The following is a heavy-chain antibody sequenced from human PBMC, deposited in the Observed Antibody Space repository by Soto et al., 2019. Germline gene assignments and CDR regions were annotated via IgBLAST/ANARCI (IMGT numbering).Heavy chain of an antibody. CDR3: AKLPYTSSSGGVSY. Sequence: EVQLLESGGGLVQPGGSLRLSCADSGFTFSSYVMSWVRQAPGKGLQWVSSVISTGGSTYYADSVKGRFTISRDKSKHTLLLQMNSLRAEDTAVYYCAKLPYTSSSGGVSYWGQGSLVTVSS. V-gene: IGHV3-23*01. CDR2: VISTGGST. D-gene: IGHD6-6*01. CDR1: GFTFSSYV. J-gene: IGHJ4*02.